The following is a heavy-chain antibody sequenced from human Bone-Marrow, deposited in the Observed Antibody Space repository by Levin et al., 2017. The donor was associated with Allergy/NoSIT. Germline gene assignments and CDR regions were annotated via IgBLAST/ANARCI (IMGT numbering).Heavy chain of an antibody. V-gene: IGHV3-73*01. Sequence: PGGSLRLSCAASGFTFSDSGMHWVRQAPGKGLEWIGRIRSKANNYATAYGASVKGRFTISRDDFKNMAFLQMNSLTTEDAAVYYCTRWMRLGYFDVWGRGILVTVSS. CDR2: IRSKANNYAT. CDR3: TRWMRLGYFDV. D-gene: IGHD5-12*01. CDR1: GFTFSDSG. J-gene: IGHJ2*01.